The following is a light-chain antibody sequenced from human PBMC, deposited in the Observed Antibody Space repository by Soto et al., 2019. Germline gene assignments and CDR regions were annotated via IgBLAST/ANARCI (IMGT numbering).Light chain of an antibody. CDR2: YDN. J-gene: IGLJ2*01. Sequence: SSELTQSPSVSVAPGKTARITCGGNNIGSQSVHWYQQMPGQAPVLVIYYDNDRPSGIPERFSGSNSGNTATLTISRVEAGDEADYYCQVWDSSSDHVVFGGGTQLTVL. CDR1: NIGSQS. CDR3: QVWDSSSDHVV. V-gene: IGLV3-21*04.